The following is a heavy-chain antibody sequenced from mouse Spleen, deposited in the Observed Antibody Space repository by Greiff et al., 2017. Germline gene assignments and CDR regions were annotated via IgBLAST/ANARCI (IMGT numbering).Heavy chain of an antibody. V-gene: IGHV14-4*01. CDR2: IDPENGDT. Sequence: EVKLMESGAELVRPGASVKLSCTASGFNIKDYYMHWVKQRPEQGLEWIGWIDPENGDTEYASKFQGKATITADTSSNTAYLQLSSLTSEDTAVYYCTSPANWAWFAYWGQGTLVTVSA. J-gene: IGHJ3*01. D-gene: IGHD4-1*01. CDR3: TSPANWAWFAY. CDR1: GFNIKDYY.